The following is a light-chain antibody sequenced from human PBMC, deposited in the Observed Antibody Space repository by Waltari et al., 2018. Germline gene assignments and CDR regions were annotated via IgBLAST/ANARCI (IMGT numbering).Light chain of an antibody. CDR2: DVT. CDR3: SSYMDTTALEL. CDR1: SSDIGSYNY. J-gene: IGLJ2*01. V-gene: IGLV2-14*03. Sequence: QSALTQPASVSGSPGQSITISCTGTSSDIGSYNYVSWYQQHPGKAPKLIIFDVTNRPSGVSNRVAGSKSGNTASLIISGLHGEDEADYYCSSYMDTTALELFGGGTSLTVL.